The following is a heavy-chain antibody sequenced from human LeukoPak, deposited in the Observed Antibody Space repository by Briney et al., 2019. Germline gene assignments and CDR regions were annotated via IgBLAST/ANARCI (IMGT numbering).Heavy chain of an antibody. J-gene: IGHJ3*02. V-gene: IGHV4-61*01. CDR1: GGSVSSGSYY. Sequence: SETLSLTCTVSGGSVSSGSYYWNWIRQPPGKGLEWIGYIYYSGSTNYNLSLKSRVTISVDTSKNQSSLKLSSVTAADAAVYYCARDKDAFDIWGQGTMVTVSS. CDR3: ARDKDAFDI. CDR2: IYYSGST.